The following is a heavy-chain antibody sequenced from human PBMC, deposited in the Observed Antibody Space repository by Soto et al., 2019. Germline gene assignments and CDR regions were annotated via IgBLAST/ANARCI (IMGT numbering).Heavy chain of an antibody. CDR1: GGSFSGYY. V-gene: IGHV4-34*01. CDR2: INHSGST. D-gene: IGHD6-19*01. Sequence: SETLSLTCSAYGGSFSGYYWSWIRQPPGTCLEWSGEINHSGSTNYNPSLKSRVTISVDTSKNQFSLKLSSVTAADTAVYYCARRRYSSGWYGGGPGVYYYGMDVWGQGTTVTVSS. CDR3: ARRRYSSGWYGGGPGVYYYGMDV. J-gene: IGHJ6*02.